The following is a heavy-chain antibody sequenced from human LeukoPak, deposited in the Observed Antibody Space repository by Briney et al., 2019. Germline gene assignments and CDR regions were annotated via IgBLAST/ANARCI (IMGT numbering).Heavy chain of an antibody. CDR3: AKDLSGTKIFDY. CDR1: GFTFSSYA. Sequence: TGGSLRLSCAASGFTFSSYAMSWVRQAPGKGLEWVSAISGSDGSTYYADSVKGRFTISRDNSKNTLYLQMNSLRAEDTAVYYCAKDLSGTKIFDYWGQGTLVTVSS. J-gene: IGHJ4*02. D-gene: IGHD2-2*01. V-gene: IGHV3-23*01. CDR2: ISGSDGST.